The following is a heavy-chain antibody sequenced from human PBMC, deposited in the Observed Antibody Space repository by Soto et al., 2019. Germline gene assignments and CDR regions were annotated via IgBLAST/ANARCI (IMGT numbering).Heavy chain of an antibody. CDR1: GGSISSSPYY. CDR3: VTGLNYFVA. J-gene: IGHJ5*02. CDR2: IYYGGSI. D-gene: IGHD1-1*01. V-gene: IGHV4-39*01. Sequence: SETLSLTCTVSGGSISSSPYYWGWIRQPPGRGLEWIGSIYYGGSIYYNPSLKSRVTISVDTSKNQFSLKLSSVTAADTAVYYCVTGLNYFVAWGRGTLVTVSS.